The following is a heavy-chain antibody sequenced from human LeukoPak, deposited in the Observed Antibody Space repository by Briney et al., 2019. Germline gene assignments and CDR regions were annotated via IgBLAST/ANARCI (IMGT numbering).Heavy chain of an antibody. CDR1: GESFSGYY. Sequence: SETLSLTCAVYGESFSGYYWSWIRQPPGKGLEWIGEINHSGSTNYNPSLKSRVTISVDTSKNQFSLKLSSVTAADTAVYYCARGSLRYYDSSGYYYRNYYGMDVWGQGTTVTVSS. CDR3: ARGSLRYYDSSGYYYRNYYGMDV. CDR2: INHSGST. D-gene: IGHD3-22*01. J-gene: IGHJ6*02. V-gene: IGHV4-34*01.